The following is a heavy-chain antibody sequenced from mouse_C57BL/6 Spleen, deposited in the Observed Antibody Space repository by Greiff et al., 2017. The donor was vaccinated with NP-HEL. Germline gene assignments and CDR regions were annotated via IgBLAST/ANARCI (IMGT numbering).Heavy chain of an antibody. CDR3: ARNDYAWFAY. Sequence: QVQLQQPGAELVRPGSSVKLSCKASGYTFTSYWMDWVKQRPGQGLEWIGNIYPSDSETHYNQKFKDKATLPVDKSSSTAYMQLSSLTSEDSAVYYCARNDYAWFAYWGQGTLVTVSA. CDR2: IYPSDSET. V-gene: IGHV1-61*01. CDR1: GYTFTSYW. D-gene: IGHD2-4*01. J-gene: IGHJ3*01.